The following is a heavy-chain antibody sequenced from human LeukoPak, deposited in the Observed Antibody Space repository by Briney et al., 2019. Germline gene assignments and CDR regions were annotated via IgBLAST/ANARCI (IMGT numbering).Heavy chain of an antibody. CDR3: ARCGSNDFWSGYSNPADHYYYMDV. CDR2: IYPGDSDT. D-gene: IGHD3-3*01. CDR1: GYSFTSYW. Sequence: GESLKISCKGSGYSFTSYWIGWVRQMPGKGLEWMGIIYPGDSDTRYSPSFQGQVTISADKSISTAYLQWSSLKASDTAMYYCARCGSNDFWSGYSNPADHYYYMDVWGKGTTVTVSS. J-gene: IGHJ6*03. V-gene: IGHV5-51*01.